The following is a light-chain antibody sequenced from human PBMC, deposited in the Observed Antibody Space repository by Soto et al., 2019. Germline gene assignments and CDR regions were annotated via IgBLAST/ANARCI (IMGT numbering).Light chain of an antibody. CDR3: QHYNNWPPWT. J-gene: IGKJ1*01. CDR2: GAS. Sequence: EIVLTHSPGTLSLSPGERAALSCRASQGLNSAYLAWYQQKPGQAPRLLIYGASTRAPGIPARFSGSGSETEFTLTISSLQSEDFAVYYCQHYNNWPPWTFGQGTKVDIK. CDR1: QGLNSAY. V-gene: IGKV3-15*01.